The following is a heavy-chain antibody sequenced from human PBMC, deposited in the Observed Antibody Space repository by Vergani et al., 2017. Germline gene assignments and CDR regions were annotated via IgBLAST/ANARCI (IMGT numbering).Heavy chain of an antibody. CDR1: GASIRSSNYY. CDR3: AGHSTVEWLVKLGWIDP. Sequence: QLQLQESGPGLVKPSATLSLTCSVSGASIRSSNYYWGWIRQPPGKGLEWIASIYYSGSTYYNPSLKSRVTISVDTSKNQFSLKLSSVTAADTAVYFCAGHSTVEWLVKLGWIDPWGKGILVTVS. D-gene: IGHD6-19*01. J-gene: IGHJ5*02. CDR2: IYYSGST. V-gene: IGHV4-39*01.